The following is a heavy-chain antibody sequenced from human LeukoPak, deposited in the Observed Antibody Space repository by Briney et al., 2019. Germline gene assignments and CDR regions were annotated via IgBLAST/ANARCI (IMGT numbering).Heavy chain of an antibody. CDR1: GGSFSGYY. J-gene: IGHJ6*03. CDR2: INHSGST. CDR3: ARFRGFGYYYMDV. D-gene: IGHD3-16*01. Sequence: KTSETLSLTCAVYGGSFSGYYWSWIRQPPGKGLEWIGEINHSGSTNYNPSLKSRVTISVDTSKNQFSLKLSSVTAADTAVYYCARFRGFGYYYMDVWGKGTTVTVS. V-gene: IGHV4-34*01.